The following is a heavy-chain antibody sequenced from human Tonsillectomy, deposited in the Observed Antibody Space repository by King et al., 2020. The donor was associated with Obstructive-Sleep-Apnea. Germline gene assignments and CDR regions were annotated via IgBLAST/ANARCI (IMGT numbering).Heavy chain of an antibody. Sequence: VQLVESGGGLVQPGGSLRLSCAASGFTFSSYAMSWVRQAPGKGLEWVSAISGSGGSTYYADSVKGRFTISRDNSKNTLYLQMNSLRAEDTAVYYCAKDWLRGGITMIVLGVWGQGTLVTVSS. CDR2: ISGSGGST. V-gene: IGHV3-23*04. CDR3: AKDWLRGGITMIVLGV. D-gene: IGHD3-22*01. CDR1: GFTFSSYA. J-gene: IGHJ4*02.